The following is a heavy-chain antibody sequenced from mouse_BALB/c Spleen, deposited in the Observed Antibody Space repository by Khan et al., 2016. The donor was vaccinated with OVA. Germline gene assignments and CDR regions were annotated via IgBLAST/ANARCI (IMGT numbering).Heavy chain of an antibody. V-gene: IGHV1-52*01. CDR1: GYTFTSYW. CDR2: IDPYDTET. CDR3: ARSPFDY. J-gene: IGHJ3*01. Sequence: QVQLQQPGTELVRPGTSVKLSCKASGYTFTSYWMNWIKQSPEQGLEWIGMIDPYDTETHYNQKFTDKAILTVDKSSKTAYMQLSSLTFEDSAVNYCARSPFDYWGQGTLVTVSA.